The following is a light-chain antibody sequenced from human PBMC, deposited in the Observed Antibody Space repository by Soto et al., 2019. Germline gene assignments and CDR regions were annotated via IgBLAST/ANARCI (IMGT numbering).Light chain of an antibody. J-gene: IGKJ4*01. Sequence: ETVMTQSPATLSVSPGERATLSCRASQSVSSNLAWYQQKPGQAPRLLIYGASTRATGIPARFSGSGSGTEFTLTISSLQSEDFVVYYCQQYNKRPLTFGGGTKVEIK. CDR1: QSVSSN. V-gene: IGKV3-15*01. CDR3: QQYNKRPLT. CDR2: GAS.